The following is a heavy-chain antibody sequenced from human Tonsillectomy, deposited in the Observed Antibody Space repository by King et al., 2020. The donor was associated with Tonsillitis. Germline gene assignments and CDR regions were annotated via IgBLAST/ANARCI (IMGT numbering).Heavy chain of an antibody. V-gene: IGHV4-59*01. D-gene: IGHD4-17*01. CDR3: VREGGGFGDYPRYYGMDV. CDR2: IYYSGTT. CDR1: GGSISSYY. J-gene: IGHJ6*02. Sequence: MQLQESGPGLVKPSETLSLTCTVSGGSISSYYWSWIRQPPGKGLEWIGYIYYSGTTNYNPSLKSRVTISVDTSKNQFSLKLSSVTAADTAVYYCVREGGGFGDYPRYYGMDVWGQGTTVTVSS.